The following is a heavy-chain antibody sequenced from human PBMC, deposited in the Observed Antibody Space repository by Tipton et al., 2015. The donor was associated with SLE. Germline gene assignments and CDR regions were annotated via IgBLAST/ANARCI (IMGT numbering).Heavy chain of an antibody. J-gene: IGHJ4*02. D-gene: IGHD3-10*01. CDR3: ARATGEAFDF. CDR2: INSDGSTT. Sequence: AVSGFTFSSYWMHWVRQAPGKGLVWVSRINSDGSTTTYADSVKGRFTISRDNAKNTLYLQMNSLRVEDTAVYYCARATGEAFDFGGQGTLVTVSS. CDR1: GFTFSSYW. V-gene: IGHV3-74*01.